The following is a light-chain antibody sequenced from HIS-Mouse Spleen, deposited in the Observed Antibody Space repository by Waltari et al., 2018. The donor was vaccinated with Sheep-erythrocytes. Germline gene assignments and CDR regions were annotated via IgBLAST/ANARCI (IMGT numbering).Light chain of an antibody. Sequence: QSALTQPPSASGSPGQSVTISCTGTSSDVGGYNYVSWYQQHPGKAPKLMIYDVSMRPSGVPDRFSGSKSGNTASLTISGLQAEDEADYYCCSYAGSYNHVFATGTKVTVL. CDR3: CSYAGSYNHV. CDR1: SSDVGGYNY. CDR2: DVS. J-gene: IGLJ1*01. V-gene: IGLV2-8*01.